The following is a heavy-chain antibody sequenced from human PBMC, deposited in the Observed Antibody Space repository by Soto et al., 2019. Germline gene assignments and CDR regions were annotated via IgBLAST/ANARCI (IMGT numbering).Heavy chain of an antibody. D-gene: IGHD5-18*01. J-gene: IGHJ4*02. CDR3: ATLRGPTAMAENDY. Sequence: PSETLSLTCTVSGGSISSYYWSWIRQPPGKGLEWIGYIYYSGSTNYNPSLKSRVTISVDTSKNQFSLKLSSVTAADTAVYYCATLRGPTAMAENDYWGQGTLVTVSS. CDR2: IYYSGST. CDR1: GGSISSYY. V-gene: IGHV4-59*01.